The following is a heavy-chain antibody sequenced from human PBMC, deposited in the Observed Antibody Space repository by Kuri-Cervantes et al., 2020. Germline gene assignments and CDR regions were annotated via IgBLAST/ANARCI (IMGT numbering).Heavy chain of an antibody. CDR3: AYKPHWIGAS. Sequence: GESLKISCAASGFTVSSNYMSWVRQAPGKGLEWVSVIYGGCSTYCPDSVRGRFTISRDNAKNSLYLQMNSLRAEDTAVYYCAYKPHWIGASWGQGTLVTVSS. J-gene: IGHJ5*02. CDR2: IYGGCST. D-gene: IGHD2-2*03. CDR1: GFTVSSNY. V-gene: IGHV3-53*01.